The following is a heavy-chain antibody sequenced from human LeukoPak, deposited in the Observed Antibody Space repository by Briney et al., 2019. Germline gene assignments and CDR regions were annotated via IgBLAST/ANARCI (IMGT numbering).Heavy chain of an antibody. J-gene: IGHJ4*02. Sequence: SETLSLTCTVSGGSISSYYWSWIRQPPGKGLEWIGYTYYSGSTNYNPSLKSRVTISVDTSKNQFSLKLSSVTAADTAVYYCAIYDFWSGYYSGWGQGTLVTVSS. CDR3: AIYDFWSGYYSG. V-gene: IGHV4-59*01. CDR2: TYYSGST. CDR1: GGSISSYY. D-gene: IGHD3-3*01.